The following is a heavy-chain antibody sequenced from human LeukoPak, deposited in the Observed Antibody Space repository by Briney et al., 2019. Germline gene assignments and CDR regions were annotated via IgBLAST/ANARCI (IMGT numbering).Heavy chain of an antibody. CDR2: ISSSSSTI. J-gene: IGHJ4*02. CDR1: GFTFSSYS. Sequence: GGSLRLSCAASGFTFSSYSMNWVRQAPGKGLEWVSYISSSSSTIYYADSVKGRFTISRDNAKNSLYLQMNSLRAEDTAVCYCARDMALAYDYWGQGTLVTVSS. D-gene: IGHD5-24*01. CDR3: ARDMALAYDY. V-gene: IGHV3-48*01.